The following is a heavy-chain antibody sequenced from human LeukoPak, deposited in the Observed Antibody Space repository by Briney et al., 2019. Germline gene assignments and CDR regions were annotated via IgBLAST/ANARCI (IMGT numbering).Heavy chain of an antibody. CDR1: KFQFNAYI. CDR3: AKAVGGYGFDY. J-gene: IGHJ4*02. Sequence: GGSLRLSCATSKFQFNAYIMNWVRQAPGRGLEWVSSISTSGGYIYYADSVRGRFTISRDSAKNSVYLQMSSLRAEDTAVYFCAKAVGGYGFDYWGQGTLVTVSS. V-gene: IGHV3-21*04. CDR2: ISTSGGYI. D-gene: IGHD5-12*01.